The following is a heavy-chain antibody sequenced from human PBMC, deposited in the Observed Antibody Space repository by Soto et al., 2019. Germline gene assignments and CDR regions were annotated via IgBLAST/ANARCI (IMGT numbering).Heavy chain of an antibody. V-gene: IGHV4-61*08. CDR3: ARSDGRY. CDR2: IYYTGTA. Sequence: SETLSLTCTVSGGSISDNDYYWSWIRQPPGKGLEWIGNIYYTGTANYNPSLKSRVTVSVDTSKNQFSLNLSSVTAADTAVYYCARSDGRYWGQGTLVTVSS. J-gene: IGHJ4*02. CDR1: GGSISDNDYY.